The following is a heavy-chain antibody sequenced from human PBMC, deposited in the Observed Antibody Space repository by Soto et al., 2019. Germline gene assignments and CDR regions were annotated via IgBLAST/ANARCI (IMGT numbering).Heavy chain of an antibody. CDR3: AKLPGIYGSGNQFDY. CDR2: IYYSGST. V-gene: IGHV4-39*01. J-gene: IGHJ4*02. Sequence: QLQLQESGPGLVKPSETLSLTCTVSGGSISSSSYYWGWIRQPPGKGLEWIGSIYYSGSTYYNPSLKSRVTISVDTSKNQFSLQLISVTAADTAVYYCAKLPGIYGSGNQFDYWGQGTLVTVSS. D-gene: IGHD3-10*01. CDR1: GGSISSSSYY.